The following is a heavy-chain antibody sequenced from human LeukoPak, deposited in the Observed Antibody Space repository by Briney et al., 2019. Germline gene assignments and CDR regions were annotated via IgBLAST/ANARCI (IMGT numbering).Heavy chain of an antibody. V-gene: IGHV3-48*01. Sequence: GGSLRLSCAASGFTFSSYSINWVRQAPGKGLEWVSYISSSSSTINYADSVKGRFTISRDNAKNSLYLQMSSLRAEDTAVYYCARYHYGSNYFDYWGQGTLVTVSS. D-gene: IGHD3-10*01. CDR1: GFTFSSYS. CDR2: ISSSSSTI. J-gene: IGHJ4*02. CDR3: ARYHYGSNYFDY.